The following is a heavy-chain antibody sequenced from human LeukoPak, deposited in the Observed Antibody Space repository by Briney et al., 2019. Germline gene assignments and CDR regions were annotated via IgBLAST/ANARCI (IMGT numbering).Heavy chain of an antibody. CDR2: IYYSGST. V-gene: IGHV4-39*07. CDR1: GGSISSSSYY. D-gene: IGHD6-13*01. Sequence: SETLSLTCTVSGGSISSSSYYWGWIRQPPGKGLEWIGSIYYSGSTYYNPSLKSRVTISVDTSNNRFSLKLTSVTAADTAVYFCARARGSSWYEGVLDYWGQGTLLTVSS. CDR3: ARARGSSWYEGVLDY. J-gene: IGHJ4*02.